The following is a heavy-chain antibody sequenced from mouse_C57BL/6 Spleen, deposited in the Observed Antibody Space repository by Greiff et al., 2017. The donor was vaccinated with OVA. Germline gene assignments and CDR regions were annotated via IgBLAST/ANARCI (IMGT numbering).Heavy chain of an antibody. D-gene: IGHD2-1*01. J-gene: IGHJ3*01. V-gene: IGHV1-80*01. CDR3: AREDYGNYEFAY. CDR1: GYAFSSYW. CDR2: SYPGDGDT. Sequence: VQGVESGAELVKPGASVKISCKASGYAFSSYWMNWVKQRPGKGLEWIGQSYPGDGDTNYNGKFKGKATLTADKSSSTAYMQLSSLTSEDSAVYFCAREDYGNYEFAYWGQGTLVTVSA.